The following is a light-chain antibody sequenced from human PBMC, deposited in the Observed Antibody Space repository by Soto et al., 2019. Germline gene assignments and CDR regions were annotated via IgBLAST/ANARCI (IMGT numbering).Light chain of an antibody. V-gene: IGLV2-14*01. J-gene: IGLJ2*01. Sequence: QSALTQPASVSGSPGQSITISCTGTSSDVGGYNYVSWYQQHPGKAPKLMIYDVSNRPSGVSNRFSGSKSGNTASLTISGLQAEDEADYYCSSYTSSSTLMVXXXGTKLTVL. CDR2: DVS. CDR3: SSYTSSSTLMV. CDR1: SSDVGGYNY.